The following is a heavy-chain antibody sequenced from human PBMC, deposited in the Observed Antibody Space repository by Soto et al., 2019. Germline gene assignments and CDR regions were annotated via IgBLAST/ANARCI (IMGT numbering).Heavy chain of an antibody. CDR1: GGSISSHY. J-gene: IGHJ4*02. Sequence: SETLSLTCTVSGGSISSHYWSWIRQPPGKGLEWIGYIYYSGSTNYNPSLKSRVTISVDTSKNQFSLKLSSVTAADTALYYCARARVGSSWYGVDYWGQGTLVTVSS. V-gene: IGHV4-59*11. D-gene: IGHD6-13*01. CDR2: IYYSGST. CDR3: ARARVGSSWYGVDY.